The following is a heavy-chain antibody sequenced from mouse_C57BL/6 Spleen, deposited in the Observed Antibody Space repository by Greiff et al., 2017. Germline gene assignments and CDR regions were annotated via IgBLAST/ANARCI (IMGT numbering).Heavy chain of an antibody. CDR3: ARDSYYYGSSPTPFDV. CDR1: GFTFSDYY. V-gene: IGHV5-16*01. CDR2: INYDGSST. J-gene: IGHJ1*03. D-gene: IGHD1-1*01. Sequence: EVQLVESEGGLVQPGSSMKLSCTASGFTFSDYYMAWVRQVPEKGLEWVANINYDGSSTYYLDSLKSRFIISRDNAKNMLYLQMSSLKSEDTATYYCARDSYYYGSSPTPFDVWGTGTTVTVSS.